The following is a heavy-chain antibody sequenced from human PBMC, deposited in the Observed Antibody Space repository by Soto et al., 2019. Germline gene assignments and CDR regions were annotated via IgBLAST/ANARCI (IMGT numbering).Heavy chain of an antibody. Sequence: QVQLQESGPGLVKPSGTLSLTCAVSGGSISSSNWWCWVRQPPGKGLEWIGEIYHSGSTNYNPSLKSRVTISVDKSKNQFSLKLSSVTAADTAVYYCARDSLDSSGYYSENGMDVWGQGTTVTVSS. CDR2: IYHSGST. V-gene: IGHV4-4*02. CDR3: ARDSLDSSGYYSENGMDV. J-gene: IGHJ6*02. CDR1: GGSISSSNW. D-gene: IGHD3-22*01.